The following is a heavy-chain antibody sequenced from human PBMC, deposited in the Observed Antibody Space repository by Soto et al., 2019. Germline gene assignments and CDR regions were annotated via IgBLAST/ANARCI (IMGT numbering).Heavy chain of an antibody. D-gene: IGHD3-22*01. V-gene: IGHV3-21*01. CDR3: ARDTKMLAPLIYMDH. Sequence: GGSLRLSCAASGFTFNIYSMNWVRQAPGKGLEWVSSISSRSSNIDYADSVKGRFTISRDNANNSLYLQMNNLSADDTAVYYCARDTKMLAPLIYMDHWGRGTLVTVSS. CDR1: GFTFNIYS. J-gene: IGHJ4*02. CDR2: ISSRSSNI.